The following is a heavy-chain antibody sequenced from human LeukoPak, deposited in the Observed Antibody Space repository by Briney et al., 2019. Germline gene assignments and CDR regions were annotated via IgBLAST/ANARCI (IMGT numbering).Heavy chain of an antibody. CDR3: AKERMTVVTPGIDS. V-gene: IGHV3-23*01. Sequence: GGTLRLSCAASGFTFSDRYMDWVRQAPGKGLEWVSAISGSGGNTYYADSVKGRFTISRDNSKNTLYLQMNSLRAEDTAVYYCAKERMTVVTPGIDSWGQGTLVTVSS. D-gene: IGHD4-23*01. CDR2: ISGSGGNT. CDR1: GFTFSDRY. J-gene: IGHJ4*02.